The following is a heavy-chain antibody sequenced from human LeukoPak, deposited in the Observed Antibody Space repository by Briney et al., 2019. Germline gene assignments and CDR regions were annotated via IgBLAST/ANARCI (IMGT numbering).Heavy chain of an antibody. CDR2: IRYDGTNK. D-gene: IGHD3-10*01. CDR3: AKALGDGSGSYYNLAPDY. J-gene: IGHJ4*02. V-gene: IGHV3-30*02. Sequence: GGSLRLSCAASGFTFRSFGIHWVRQAPGKGLEWVTFIRYDGTNKYYADSVKGRFTISRDNSKNTLYLQMNSLRAEDTAVYYCAKALGDGSGSYYNLAPDYWGQGTLVTVSS. CDR1: GFTFRSFG.